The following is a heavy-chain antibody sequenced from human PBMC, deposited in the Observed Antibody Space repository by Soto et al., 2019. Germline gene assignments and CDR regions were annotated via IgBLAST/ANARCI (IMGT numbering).Heavy chain of an antibody. CDR1: GYSFSSFW. CDR3: ARPPSSNWYYMDV. CDR2: IYPGDSET. V-gene: IGHV5-51*01. D-gene: IGHD1-1*01. J-gene: IGHJ6*03. Sequence: PGESLKISCEASGYSFSSFWIGWVRQMPGKGLEWMGIIYPGDSETRYSPSLQGQVTISADKSINTAYLQWSSLKASDTAMYYCARPPSSNWYYMDVWGKGTTVTVSS.